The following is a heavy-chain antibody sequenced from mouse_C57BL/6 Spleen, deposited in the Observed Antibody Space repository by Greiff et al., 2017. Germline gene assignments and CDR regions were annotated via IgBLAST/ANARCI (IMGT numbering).Heavy chain of an antibody. CDR2: IHPNSGST. CDR1: GYTFTSYW. CDR3: ERRINTVVATGNAMDY. V-gene: IGHV1-64*01. D-gene: IGHD1-1*01. J-gene: IGHJ4*01. Sequence: QVQLQQPGAELVKPGASVKLSCKASGYTFTSYWMHWVKQRPGQGLEWIGMIHPNSGSTNYNEKFKSKATLTVDKSSSTAYMQLSSLTSEDSAVYYCERRINTVVATGNAMDYWGQGTSVTVSS.